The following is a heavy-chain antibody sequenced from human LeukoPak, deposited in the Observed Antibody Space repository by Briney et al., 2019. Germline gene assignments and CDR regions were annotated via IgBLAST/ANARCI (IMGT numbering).Heavy chain of an antibody. J-gene: IGHJ4*02. Sequence: GGSLRLSCAASGFTVSSNYMSWVRQAPGKGLEWVSVIYSGGSTYYADSVKGRFTISRDNSRNTLHLQMNSLRAEDTAVYYCTRVPGDLWSWYDYWGQGTLVTVSS. V-gene: IGHV3-66*01. CDR3: TRVPGDLWSWYDY. D-gene: IGHD4-17*01. CDR1: GFTVSSNY. CDR2: IYSGGST.